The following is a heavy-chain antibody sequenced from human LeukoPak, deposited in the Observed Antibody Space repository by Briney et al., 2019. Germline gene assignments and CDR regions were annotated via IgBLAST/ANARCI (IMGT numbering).Heavy chain of an antibody. Sequence: GGSLRLSCSASGFTFSSYGMHWVRQAPGKGLEWVALISFDGSQKYYADSVKGRITISRDNSKSTVYLQMNSLRVEDAAVYYCSKDLTSDFGGDLDPWGQGTLVTVSS. J-gene: IGHJ5*02. CDR3: SKDLTSDFGGDLDP. V-gene: IGHV3-30*02. D-gene: IGHD3-10*01. CDR2: ISFDGSQK. CDR1: GFTFSSYG.